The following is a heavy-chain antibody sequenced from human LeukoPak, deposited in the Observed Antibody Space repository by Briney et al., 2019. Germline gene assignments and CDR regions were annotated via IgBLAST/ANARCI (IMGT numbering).Heavy chain of an antibody. V-gene: IGHV4-38-2*02. Sequence: PSETLSLTCSVFGFSISSGYYWGWIRQLPGQGLEWIGSLGHGGNTYYNPSLKARVIMSIDTSKNQFSLTLTSVTAADTALYYCARDVAQANYDSSGYPFDYWGQGALVTVSS. J-gene: IGHJ4*02. CDR3: ARDVAQANYDSSGYPFDY. CDR1: GFSISSGYY. D-gene: IGHD3-22*01. CDR2: LGHGGNT.